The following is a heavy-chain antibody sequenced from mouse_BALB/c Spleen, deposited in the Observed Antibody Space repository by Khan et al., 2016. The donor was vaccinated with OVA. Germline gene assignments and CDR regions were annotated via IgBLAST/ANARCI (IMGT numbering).Heavy chain of an antibody. CDR2: ISYSGST. Sequence: EVQLQESGPGLVKPSQSLSLTCTVTGYSITSGYGWNWIRQFPGNKLGWMGYISYSGSTNYNPSLKSRISITRDTSKNQFFLHLNSVTTEDTATYYCARTARIKYWGQGTTLTGSS. D-gene: IGHD1-2*01. CDR3: ARTARIKY. J-gene: IGHJ2*01. V-gene: IGHV3-2*02. CDR1: GYSITSGYG.